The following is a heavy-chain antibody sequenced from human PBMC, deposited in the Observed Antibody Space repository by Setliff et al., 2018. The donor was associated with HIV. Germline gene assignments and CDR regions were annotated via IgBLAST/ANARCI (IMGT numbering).Heavy chain of an antibody. Sequence: KTSETLSLTCTVSDGSFSSDYWTWIRQTPGKGLEWIGYIYYSGSTKYNPSLTSRVTISVGTSKNHFSLKLTSVTAADTAVYYCARAEMATIVAFDIWGQGTMVTVSS. CDR2: IYYSGST. CDR3: ARAEMATIVAFDI. J-gene: IGHJ3*02. V-gene: IGHV4-59*01. D-gene: IGHD5-12*01. CDR1: DGSFSSDY.